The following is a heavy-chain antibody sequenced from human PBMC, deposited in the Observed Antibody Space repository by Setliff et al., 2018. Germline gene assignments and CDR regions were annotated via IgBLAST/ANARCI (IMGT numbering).Heavy chain of an antibody. J-gene: IGHJ4*02. V-gene: IGHV3-11*04. CDR1: GFTFSDYY. Sequence: GSLRLSCAASGFTFSDYYMTWIRQAPGKGLEWVSYISRGGNTIYYADSVRGRFTISRDNAKNSLFLQMNSLRAEDTAVYYCAKGSSGWFGLCDYWGQGTLVTVSS. D-gene: IGHD6-19*01. CDR3: AKGSSGWFGLCDY. CDR2: ISRGGNTI.